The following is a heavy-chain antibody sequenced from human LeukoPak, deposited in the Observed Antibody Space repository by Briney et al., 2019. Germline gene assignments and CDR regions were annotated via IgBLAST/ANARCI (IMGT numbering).Heavy chain of an antibody. J-gene: IGHJ5*02. CDR3: ARDPRWLTPDCTSTSCYENYFDT. Sequence: SEALSLTSSAAGCCIGSGYQWTWIRQSPGKGLEWIGSIFHSGSAHYNPSLKSRVTISVDTSRNQFSLKLNSVSATDTAVYYCARDPRWLTPDCTSTSCYENYFDTWGQGTLVTVSS. V-gene: IGHV4-38-2*02. CDR1: GCCIGSGYQ. D-gene: IGHD2-2*01. CDR2: IFHSGSA.